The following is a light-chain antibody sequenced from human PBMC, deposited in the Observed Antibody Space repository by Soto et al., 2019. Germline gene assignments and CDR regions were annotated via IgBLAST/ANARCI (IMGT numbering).Light chain of an antibody. CDR2: AAS. CDR1: QDVSSW. Sequence: DIQMTQSPSSVSASVGDSVTITCRASQDVSSWLAWYQQKPGKAPKLLIYAASSLQGGGPSRFSGSGSGTVFSLTISSLQPEDFAIYYCQQANSFPLTFGEGTRLEI. J-gene: IGKJ5*01. V-gene: IGKV1-12*01. CDR3: QQANSFPLT.